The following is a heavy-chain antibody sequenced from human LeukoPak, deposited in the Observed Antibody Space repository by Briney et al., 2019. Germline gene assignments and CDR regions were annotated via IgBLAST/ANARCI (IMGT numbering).Heavy chain of an antibody. CDR1: GFTLNTYS. D-gene: IGHD3-9*01. CDR2: ISSTGSDM. V-gene: IGHV3-21*01. Sequence: GGSLRLSCAASGFTLNTYSMNWVRQAPGKGLEWVSSISSTGSDMYYVDSVKGRFTISRDNAKNSLFLQVSSLRAEDTAVYYCARIALYDDTAFYSGYYYYYYPMDVRGQGTTVTVSS. J-gene: IGHJ6*02. CDR3: ARIALYDDTAFYSGYYYYYYPMDV.